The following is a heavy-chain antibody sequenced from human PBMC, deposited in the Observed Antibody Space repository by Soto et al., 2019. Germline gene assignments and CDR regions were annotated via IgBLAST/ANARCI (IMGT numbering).Heavy chain of an antibody. V-gene: IGHV3-30-3*01. D-gene: IGHD6-19*01. CDR3: ARDLYSSGWLTGFDP. CDR1: GFTFSSYA. CDR2: ISYDGSNK. Sequence: GGSLRLSCAASGFTFSSYAMHWVRQAPGKGLEWVAVISYDGSNKYYADSVKGRFTISRDNSKNTLYLQMNSLRAEDTAVYYCARDLYSSGWLTGFDPWGQGTLVTVSS. J-gene: IGHJ5*02.